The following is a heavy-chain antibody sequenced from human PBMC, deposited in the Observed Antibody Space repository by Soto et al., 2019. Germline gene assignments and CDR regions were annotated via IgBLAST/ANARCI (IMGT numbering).Heavy chain of an antibody. CDR2: IYPGDSDT. CDR1: GYIFTNYW. Sequence: VESLRISCKGSGYIFTNYWIAWALQMPGKGLEWIGMIYPGDSDTKISPSFQGQVTISADKSLSTAYLQWNSLKSSDTAMYFCARRGGSYAGPPDYWGQGTMVTGSS. CDR3: ARRGGSYAGPPDY. V-gene: IGHV5-51*01. D-gene: IGHD1-26*01. J-gene: IGHJ4*02.